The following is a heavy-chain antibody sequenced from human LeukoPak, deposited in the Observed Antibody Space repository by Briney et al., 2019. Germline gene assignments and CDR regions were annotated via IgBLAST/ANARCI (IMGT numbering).Heavy chain of an antibody. CDR2: LNPESGGT. J-gene: IGHJ4*02. V-gene: IGHV1-2*02. D-gene: IGHD6-13*01. Sequence: ASLKVSCEESRYTFIGYYTHWVRPAPGQGLEWMGWLNPESGGTNYAQKLQGRVTMTRDTSTSTAYMELSRLRSDDTAVYYCARLSRAAGNFDYWGQGTLVTVSS. CDR1: RYTFIGYY. CDR3: ARLSRAAGNFDY.